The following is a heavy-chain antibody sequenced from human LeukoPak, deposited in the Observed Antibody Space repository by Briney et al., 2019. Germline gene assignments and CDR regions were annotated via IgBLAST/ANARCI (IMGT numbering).Heavy chain of an antibody. V-gene: IGHV3-30*19. D-gene: IGHD5-12*01. J-gene: IGHJ4*02. Sequence: PGGSLRLSCAASGFTFSSYGMHWVRQAPGKGLEWVAIISYDEVKSFYSASVKGRFTISRDNSKNTLYLQMNNLGPEDTAIYYCARGRGATIPYWGQGTLVTVSS. CDR1: GFTFSSYG. CDR3: ARGRGATIPY. CDR2: ISYDEVKS.